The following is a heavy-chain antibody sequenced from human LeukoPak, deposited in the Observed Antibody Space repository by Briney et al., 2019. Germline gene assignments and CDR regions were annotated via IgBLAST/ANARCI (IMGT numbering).Heavy chain of an antibody. CDR3: ATELRSGYFDY. CDR1: GYVLSEIS. J-gene: IGHJ4*02. D-gene: IGHD3-22*01. Sequence: ASVKVSCKLSGYVLSEISMYWVRQAPGKGLEWMGGFDTEDDERIYAQKFQGRVTMTEDTSTDTAHMELSSPRSEDTAVYYCATELRSGYFDYWGQGTLVSVSS. V-gene: IGHV1-24*01. CDR2: FDTEDDER.